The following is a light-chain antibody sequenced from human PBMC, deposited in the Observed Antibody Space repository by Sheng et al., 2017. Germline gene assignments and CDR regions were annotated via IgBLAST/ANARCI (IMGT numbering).Light chain of an antibody. V-gene: IGKV3D-15*01. J-gene: IGKJ4*01. CDR1: QSISYN. CDR2: GAS. CDR3: QQYDSSPLT. Sequence: EIVMTQSPATLSVSPGDRATLSCRASQSISYNLAWYQQKPGQAPRLLIYGASSRATGIPGKFSGSGSGTDFTLTISRLEPEDFAIYYCQQYDSSPLTFGGGTKVEIK.